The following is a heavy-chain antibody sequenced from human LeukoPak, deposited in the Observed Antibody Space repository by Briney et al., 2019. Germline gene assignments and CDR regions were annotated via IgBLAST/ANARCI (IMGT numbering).Heavy chain of an antibody. CDR3: AREFVLAGYSAYYFDS. J-gene: IGHJ4*02. CDR1: GFTFSSYW. V-gene: IGHV3-7*01. D-gene: IGHD3-9*01. CDR2: IKQDGIEK. Sequence: PGGSLRLSCAASGFTFSSYWMSWVRQAPGKGLEWVASIKQDGIEKYYVDSVKGRFTISRDNAKNSLYLQMNSLRAEDTAVYYCAREFVLAGYSAYYFDSWGQGTLVTVSS.